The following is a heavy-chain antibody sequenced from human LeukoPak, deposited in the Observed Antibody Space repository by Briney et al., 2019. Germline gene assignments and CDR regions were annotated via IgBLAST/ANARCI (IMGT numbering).Heavy chain of an antibody. CDR2: IYSDGTT. J-gene: IGHJ4*02. CDR3: ARDGGRWSFDV. V-gene: IGHV3-66*01. D-gene: IGHD3-16*01. CDR1: GLAVSTTY. Sequence: GGSPRLSCAASGLAVSTTYMNWVRQAPGKGLEWVSVIYSDGTTYYSDSVKGRFTISRDNSKNTVYLQMNSLRAEDTAVYYCARDGGRWSFDVWGQGILVTVSS.